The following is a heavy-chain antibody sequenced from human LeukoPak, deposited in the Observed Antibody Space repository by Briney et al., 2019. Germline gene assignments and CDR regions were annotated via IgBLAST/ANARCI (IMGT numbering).Heavy chain of an antibody. D-gene: IGHD2-8*01. Sequence: ASVKVSCKASGYTFTNYALHWVRQAPGQSLEWMGWINSGNDNTKYSRNFQGRVTITRDTSASTAYMELSSLRSEDTAVYYCARDYEWSPGDYWGQGTLVTVFS. CDR1: GYTFTNYA. CDR2: INSGNDNT. J-gene: IGHJ4*02. CDR3: ARDYEWSPGDY. V-gene: IGHV1-3*01.